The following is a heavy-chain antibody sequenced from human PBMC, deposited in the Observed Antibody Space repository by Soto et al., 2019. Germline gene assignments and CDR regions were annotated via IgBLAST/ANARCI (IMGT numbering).Heavy chain of an antibody. CDR1: GFTFSDYW. V-gene: IGHV3-7*01. CDR3: ARPNYYGLGSQARFDY. J-gene: IGHJ4*02. D-gene: IGHD3-10*01. Sequence: GGSLRLSCAASGFTFSDYWMSWVRQAPGKGLGWVANIKQDESEKYYVDSVKGRFTISRDDAKKSLYLQINSLRGEDTAVYYCARPNYYGLGSQARFDYWGQGTLVTVSS. CDR2: IKQDESEK.